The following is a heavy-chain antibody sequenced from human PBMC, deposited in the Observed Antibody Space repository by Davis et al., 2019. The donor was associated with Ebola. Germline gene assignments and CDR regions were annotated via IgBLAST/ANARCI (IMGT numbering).Heavy chain of an antibody. Sequence: GESLKISCAASGFTFSSYSMNWVRQAPGKGLEWVSYISSSSSTIYYADSVKGRFTISRDNAKNSLYLQMNSLRAEDTAVYYCARGRWLRSFYFDYWGQGTLVTVSS. V-gene: IGHV3-48*04. D-gene: IGHD5-12*01. CDR2: ISSSSSTI. CDR3: ARGRWLRSFYFDY. CDR1: GFTFSSYS. J-gene: IGHJ4*02.